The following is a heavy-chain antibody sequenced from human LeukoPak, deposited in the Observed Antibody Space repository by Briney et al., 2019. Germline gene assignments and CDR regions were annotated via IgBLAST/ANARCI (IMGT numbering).Heavy chain of an antibody. CDR2: ISGSGTI. Sequence: SETLSLTCIVSGGSINSYWSWIRQPAGKGLEWIGRISGSGTITYNPALQSRLTISIDTSKNQFSLKLSSVTAADTAVYYCARGRHVRGVVIPLDYWGQGTLVTVSS. D-gene: IGHD3-10*02. CDR3: ARGRHVRGVVIPLDY. V-gene: IGHV4-4*07. CDR1: GGSINSY. J-gene: IGHJ4*02.